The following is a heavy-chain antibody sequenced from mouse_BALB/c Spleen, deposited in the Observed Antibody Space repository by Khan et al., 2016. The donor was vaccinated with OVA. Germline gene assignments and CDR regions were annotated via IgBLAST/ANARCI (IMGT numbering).Heavy chain of an antibody. J-gene: IGHJ2*01. CDR3: TRIYRSDFDY. D-gene: IGHD1-1*01. Sequence: VQLKESGPELVKPGASVKISCKASGYSFTGYFMNWVMQSHGKSLEWIGRINPHIGETFYNQKFKGKATLTVDESSNIAHMELRSLASEDSAVYYCTRIYRSDFDYWGQGTTLTVSS. CDR2: INPHIGET. V-gene: IGHV1-20*02. CDR1: GYSFTGYF.